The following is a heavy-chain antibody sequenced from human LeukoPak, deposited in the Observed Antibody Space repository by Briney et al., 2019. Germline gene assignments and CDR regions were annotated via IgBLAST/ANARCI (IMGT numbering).Heavy chain of an antibody. CDR1: GGTFSSYA. V-gene: IGHV1-69*01. CDR2: IIPIFGTA. Sequence: SVKVSCTASGGTFSSYAISWVRQAPGQGLEWMGGIIPIFGTANYAQKFQGRVTITADESTSTAYMELSSLRSEDTAVYYCARDPYDFWSGYFDYWGQGTLVTVSS. D-gene: IGHD3-3*01. CDR3: ARDPYDFWSGYFDY. J-gene: IGHJ4*02.